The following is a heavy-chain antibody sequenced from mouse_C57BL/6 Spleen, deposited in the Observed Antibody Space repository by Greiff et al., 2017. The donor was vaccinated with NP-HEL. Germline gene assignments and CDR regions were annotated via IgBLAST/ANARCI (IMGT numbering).Heavy chain of an antibody. CDR3: ARGEELGRSFDY. CDR2: INPNNGGT. J-gene: IGHJ2*01. Sequence: EVQLQQSGPELVKPGASVKISCKASGYTFTDYYMNWVKQSHGKSLEWIGDINPNNGGTSYNQKFKGKATLTVDKSSSTAYMELRSLTSEDSAVYYCARGEELGRSFDYWGQGTTLTVSS. D-gene: IGHD4-1*01. V-gene: IGHV1-26*01. CDR1: GYTFTDYY.